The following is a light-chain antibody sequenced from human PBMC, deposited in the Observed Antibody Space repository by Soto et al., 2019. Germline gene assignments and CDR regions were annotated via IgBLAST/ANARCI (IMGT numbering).Light chain of an antibody. J-gene: IGKJ1*01. CDR2: AAS. CDR1: QSISSY. V-gene: IGKV1-39*01. Sequence: DIRMTQSPSPLSASLGDRVTITCRASQSISSYLNWYQQKPGKAPKLLIYAASSLQSGGPSRFSGSGSGTDFTLTISSLQPEDVATYYCQQSYSTPPTFGQGTKVDIK. CDR3: QQSYSTPPT.